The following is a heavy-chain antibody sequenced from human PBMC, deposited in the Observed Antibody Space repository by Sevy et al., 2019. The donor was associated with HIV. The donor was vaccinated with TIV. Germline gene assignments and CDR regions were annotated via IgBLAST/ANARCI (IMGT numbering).Heavy chain of an antibody. D-gene: IGHD4-17*01. Sequence: SETLSLTCAVSGGSISSGSYSWNWIRQPPGKGLEWIGYSFHSGNTYYNPSLKSRVTISVDRSKNQFSLKMTSVTAADTAVYYCARDGGTVTSPGVFDVWVQGTMVTVSS. CDR3: ARDGGTVTSPGVFDV. CDR1: GGSISSGSYS. V-gene: IGHV4-30-2*01. J-gene: IGHJ3*01. CDR2: SFHSGNT.